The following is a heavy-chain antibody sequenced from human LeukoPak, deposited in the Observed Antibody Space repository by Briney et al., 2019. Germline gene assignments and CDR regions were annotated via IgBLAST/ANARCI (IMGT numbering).Heavy chain of an antibody. CDR2: INPNSGDT. V-gene: IGHV1-2*06. J-gene: IGHJ4*02. CDR1: GYTFTGYH. Sequence: ASVKVSCKASGYTFTGYHMHWVRQAPGQGLEWMGRINPNSGDTNYAQKFQGRVTMTRETSITTAYMELSRLRSDDTAMYYCARDYCSSTSCLFDYWGQGTLVTVSS. D-gene: IGHD2-2*01. CDR3: ARDYCSSTSCLFDY.